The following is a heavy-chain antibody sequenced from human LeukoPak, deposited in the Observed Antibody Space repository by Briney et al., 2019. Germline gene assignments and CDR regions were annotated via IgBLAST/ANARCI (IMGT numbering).Heavy chain of an antibody. D-gene: IGHD4-23*01. CDR1: GGSISGYY. V-gene: IGHV4-59*01. CDR2: IYYSEST. Sequence: SETLSLTCTVSGGSISGYYYNWIWQPPGKGLEWIGYIYYSESTNYNPSLKSRVPISLDTSKNQFSLKLSSVTTADTAVYYCARSVVTLYWYCDLWGRGTLVTVSS. CDR3: ARSVVTLYWYCDL. J-gene: IGHJ2*01.